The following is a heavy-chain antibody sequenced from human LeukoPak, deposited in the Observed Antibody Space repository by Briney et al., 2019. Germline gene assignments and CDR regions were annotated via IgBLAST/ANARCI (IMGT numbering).Heavy chain of an antibody. CDR2: IYYSGST. J-gene: IGHJ4*02. D-gene: IGHD3-22*01. CDR3: ARDTYSSGYYDY. V-gene: IGHV4-61*08. CDR1: GGSISSGGYY. Sequence: ETLSLTCTVSGGSISSGGYYWSWIRQHPGKGLEWIGYIYYSGSTNYNPSLKSRVTISVDTSKNQFSLKLSSVTAADTAVYYCARDTYSSGYYDYWGQGTLVTVSS.